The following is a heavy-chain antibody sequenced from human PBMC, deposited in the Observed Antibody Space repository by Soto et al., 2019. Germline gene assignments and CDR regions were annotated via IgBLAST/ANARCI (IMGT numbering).Heavy chain of an antibody. CDR2: ISSSSSYI. Sequence: GGSLRLSCAASGFTFSSYSMNWVRQAPGKGLEWVSSISSSSSYIYYADSVKGRFTISRDNAKNSLYLQMNSLRAEDTAVYYCARRHCSGGSCYSPGPPDFDYWGQGTLVTVSS. CDR1: GFTFSSYS. V-gene: IGHV3-21*01. D-gene: IGHD2-15*01. CDR3: ARRHCSGGSCYSPGPPDFDY. J-gene: IGHJ4*02.